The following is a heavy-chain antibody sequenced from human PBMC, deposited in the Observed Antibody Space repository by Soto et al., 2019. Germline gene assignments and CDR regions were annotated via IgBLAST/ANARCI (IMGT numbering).Heavy chain of an antibody. D-gene: IGHD6-25*01. J-gene: IGHJ4*02. CDR3: AKFFVETGGSSGWPWTFHY. Sequence: VQLWEYGGGLVQPGGSLRLSCAASGFTFSSYAMSWVRQAPGKGLEWVSAISGSGGTTYYAASVKGRFTISRDNSKNTLFLQMNSLRAEDTAVYYCAKFFVETGGSSGWPWTFHYWGQGTLVTVSS. CDR2: ISGSGGTT. V-gene: IGHV3-23*01. CDR1: GFTFSSYA.